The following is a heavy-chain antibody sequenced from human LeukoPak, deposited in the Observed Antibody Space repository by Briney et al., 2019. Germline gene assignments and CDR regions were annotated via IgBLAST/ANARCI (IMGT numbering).Heavy chain of an antibody. CDR3: ASSTPRDYYGSGVSD. D-gene: IGHD3-10*01. Sequence: ASVKVSCKASGGTFSSYAISWVRQAPGQGLEWMGRIIPIFGTANYAQKFQGRVTITTDESTSTAYMELSSLRSEGTAVYYCASSTPRDYYGSGVSDWGQGTLVTVSS. V-gene: IGHV1-69*05. CDR2: IIPIFGTA. J-gene: IGHJ4*02. CDR1: GGTFSSYA.